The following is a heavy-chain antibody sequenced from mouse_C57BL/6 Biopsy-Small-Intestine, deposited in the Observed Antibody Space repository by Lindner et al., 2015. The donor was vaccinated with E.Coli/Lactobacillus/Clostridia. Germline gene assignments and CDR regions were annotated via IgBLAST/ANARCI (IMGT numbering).Heavy chain of an antibody. CDR3: TTSYYYGSSSRYFDV. CDR2: IDPEDGNT. Sequence: VQLQESGAELVRPGASVKSSCTASGFNIKDYYMHWVKQRPEQGLEWIGRIDPEDGNTEYAPKFQGKATMTADTSSNTAYLQLSSLTSEDTAVYYCTTSYYYGSSSRYFDVWGTGTTVTVSS. J-gene: IGHJ1*03. CDR1: GFNIKDYY. V-gene: IGHV14-1*01. D-gene: IGHD1-1*01.